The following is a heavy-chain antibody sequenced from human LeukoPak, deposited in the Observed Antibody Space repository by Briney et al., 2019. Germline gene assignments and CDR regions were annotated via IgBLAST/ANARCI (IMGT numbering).Heavy chain of an antibody. D-gene: IGHD5-12*01. CDR1: SGSISTSNYY. CDR3: ARMKSGYVASGFDY. V-gene: IGHV4-61*05. J-gene: IGHJ4*02. CDR2: IFYSGST. Sequence: SETLSLTCTVSSGSISTSNYYWGWVRQPPGKALEWIGNIFYSGSTNYNPSLKSRVTISVDTSKNQFSLKLSSVTAADTAVYYCARMKSGYVASGFDYWGQGTLVTVSS.